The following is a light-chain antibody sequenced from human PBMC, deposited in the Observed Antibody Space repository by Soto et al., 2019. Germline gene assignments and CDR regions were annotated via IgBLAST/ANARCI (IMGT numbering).Light chain of an antibody. J-gene: IGKJ4*01. CDR3: QQFKSYPLT. V-gene: IGKV1-9*01. CDR1: QGITPS. CDR2: GAS. Sequence: DIDLTQSPSFLSSCVGDRFTITCRASQGITPSLTWYQQKPGKAPKLLIYGASTLQSGVPSRFSGSGSGTEFSLTITNLQPEDSATYYCQQFKSYPLTFGGGTKVDI.